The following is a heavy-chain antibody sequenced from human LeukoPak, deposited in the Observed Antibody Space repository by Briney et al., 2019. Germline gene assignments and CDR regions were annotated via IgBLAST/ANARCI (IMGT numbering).Heavy chain of an antibody. CDR2: IKSKTDGGTT. Sequence: GGSLRLSCAGSGFTFSSYVMSWVRQAPGKGLEWVGRIKSKTDGGTTDYAAPVKGRFTISRDDSKNTLYLQMNSLKTEDTAVYYCTTDLIITMIVVVIHFGYWGQGTLVTVSS. V-gene: IGHV3-15*01. CDR3: TTDLIITMIVVVIHFGY. CDR1: GFTFSSYV. D-gene: IGHD3-22*01. J-gene: IGHJ4*02.